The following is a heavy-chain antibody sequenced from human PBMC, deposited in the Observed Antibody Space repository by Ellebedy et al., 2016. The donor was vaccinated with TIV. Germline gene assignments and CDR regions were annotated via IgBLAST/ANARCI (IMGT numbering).Heavy chain of an antibody. CDR2: IYYSGST. CDR3: VREETVLVTVEDYYYNMDV. J-gene: IGHJ6*03. CDR1: GGSFSSYH. Sequence: SETLSLTCTVSGGSFSSYHWTWIRQSPGKGLEWIGNIYYSGSTNYNPSLKSRVNLSVDTSKNQFSLKLRSVTAAVTAVYYCVREETVLVTVEDYYYNMDVWGKGTTVTVSS. V-gene: IGHV4-59*01. D-gene: IGHD2-21*02.